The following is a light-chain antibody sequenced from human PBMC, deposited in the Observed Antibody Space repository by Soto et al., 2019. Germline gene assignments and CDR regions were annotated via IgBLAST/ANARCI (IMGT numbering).Light chain of an antibody. CDR1: SSNIGSNT. Sequence: QCVLTQPPSGSGTPGQRVTSCCSGSSSNIGSNTVNWYQQLPGTAPKLLIYSNNQRPSGVPDRFSGSKSGTSASLAISGLQSEDEADYYCAAWDDSLNGNYVFGTGTKVTVL. CDR2: SNN. J-gene: IGLJ1*01. V-gene: IGLV1-44*01. CDR3: AAWDDSLNGNYV.